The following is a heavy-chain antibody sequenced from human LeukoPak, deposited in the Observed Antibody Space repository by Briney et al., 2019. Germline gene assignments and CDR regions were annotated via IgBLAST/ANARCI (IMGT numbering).Heavy chain of an antibody. CDR2: IKSKTDGGTT. D-gene: IGHD3-3*01. CDR3: TTGKRDFWSGYYRSGAFDI. CDR1: GFTFSNAW. V-gene: IGHV3-15*01. J-gene: IGHJ3*02. Sequence: GGSLRLSCAASGFTFSNAWMSWVRQAPGKGLEWVGRIKSKTDGGTTDYAAPVKGRFTISRDDSKNTLYLQMNSLKTEDTAVYYCTTGKRDFWSGYYRSGAFDIWGQGTMVTVSS.